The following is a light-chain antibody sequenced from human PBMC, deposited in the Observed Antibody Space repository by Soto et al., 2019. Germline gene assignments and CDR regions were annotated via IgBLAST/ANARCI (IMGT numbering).Light chain of an antibody. CDR2: DAS. CDR3: QQYNNWLWT. Sequence: EIVMTQSPATLSVSPGERATLSCRASQSVSRNVAWYQQKPGQAPRLLIHDASTRATGISVRFRGSGSGTEFPLTISSLQSEDFAVFYFQQYNNWLWTFGQGTKVEIK. V-gene: IGKV3-15*01. CDR1: QSVSRN. J-gene: IGKJ1*01.